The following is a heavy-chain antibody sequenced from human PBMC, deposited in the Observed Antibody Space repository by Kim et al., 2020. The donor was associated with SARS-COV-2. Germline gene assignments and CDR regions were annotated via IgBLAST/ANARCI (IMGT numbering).Heavy chain of an antibody. J-gene: IGHJ6*02. V-gene: IGHV4-34*01. CDR3: ARGRAGVVPAPILGLGPHYDYVILDV. CDR2: ISHSGSS. CDR1: GGSFSGYS. Sequence: SETLSLTCAVYGGSFSGYSWNWIRRPPGKGLEWLGEISHSGSSNYNPSLKSRFTMSVDTSKNQFSLRLRSVTADDTAYYYCARGRAGVVPAPILGLGPHYDYVILDVWGQGTTVTVSS. D-gene: IGHD2-2*02.